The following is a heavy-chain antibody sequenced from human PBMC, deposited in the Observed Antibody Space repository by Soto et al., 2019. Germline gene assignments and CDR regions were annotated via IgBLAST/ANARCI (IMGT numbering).Heavy chain of an antibody. V-gene: IGHV1-46*03. J-gene: IGHJ5*02. CDR2: INPSRGTT. CDR3: ARSYISSSYWFDP. Sequence: GASVKVSCKASGYTFITYFMHCVRQAPGQGLEWMGVINPSRGTTTYAQKFQDRVTMTRDTSASTVYMELSSLRSEDTAMYYCARSYISSSYWFDPRGQGTLVTVSS. D-gene: IGHD6-6*01. CDR1: GYTFITYF.